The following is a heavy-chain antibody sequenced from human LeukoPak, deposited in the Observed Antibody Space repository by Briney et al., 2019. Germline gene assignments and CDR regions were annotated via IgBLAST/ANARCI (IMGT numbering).Heavy chain of an antibody. CDR1: GGSISSSSYY. Sequence: SETLSLTCTVSGGSISSSSYYWGWIRQPPGKGLDWIGSIFYSGSTYYNPSLKSRFTISVDTSKNQFSLKLSSVTAADTAVYCCARHGSYYGSAPHYYFDYWGQGTLVTVSS. CDR2: IFYSGST. V-gene: IGHV4-39*01. CDR3: ARHGSYYGSAPHYYFDY. J-gene: IGHJ4*02. D-gene: IGHD3-10*01.